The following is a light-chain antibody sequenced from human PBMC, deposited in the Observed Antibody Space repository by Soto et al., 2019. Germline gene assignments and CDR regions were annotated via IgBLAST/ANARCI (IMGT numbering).Light chain of an antibody. CDR2: EVS. CDR3: SSYAGNNNVI. CDR1: SSDVGGYNY. Sequence: QSALTQPPSASGSPGQSATISCTGTSSDVGGYNYVSWYQQHAGKAPKLMIYEVSKRPSGVPDRFSGSKSGNTASLTVSGLQAEDEADYYCSSYAGNNNVIFGGGTKLTVL. V-gene: IGLV2-8*01. J-gene: IGLJ2*01.